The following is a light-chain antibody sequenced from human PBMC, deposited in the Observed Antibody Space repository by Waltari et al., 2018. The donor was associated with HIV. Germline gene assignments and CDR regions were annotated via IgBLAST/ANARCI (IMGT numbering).Light chain of an antibody. CDR2: SNS. CDR1: SSNIGSNT. J-gene: IGLJ2*01. V-gene: IGLV1-44*01. Sequence: QSVLTQPPSASGTPGQRVTIPGSGSSSNIGSNTVNWYQQLPGTAPKLLIYSNSLLPSGGPDRFSGSKSGTSASLAISGLQSEDDADYYCAAWDDSLNGPLCGVGTKLTVL. CDR3: AAWDDSLNGPL.